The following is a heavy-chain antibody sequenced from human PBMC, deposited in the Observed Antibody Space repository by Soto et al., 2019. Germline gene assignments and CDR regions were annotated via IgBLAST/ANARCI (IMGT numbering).Heavy chain of an antibody. CDR1: GGSISSGGYS. D-gene: IGHD2-21*02. V-gene: IGHV4-30-2*01. CDR3: ARFRGTAILDY. Sequence: SETLSLTCAVSGGSISSGGYSWSWIRQPPGKGLEWIGYLYHTGNTYYNPSLESRVTISVDRSKNQFSLDLTSVSAADTAIYYCARFRGTAILDYWGQGTLVTVSS. J-gene: IGHJ4*02. CDR2: LYHTGNT.